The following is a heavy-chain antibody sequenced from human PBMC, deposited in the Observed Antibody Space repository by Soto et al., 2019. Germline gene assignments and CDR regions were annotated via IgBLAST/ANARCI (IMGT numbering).Heavy chain of an antibody. CDR3: ARRGSGSYYDY. J-gene: IGHJ4*02. CDR1: GFTFSSYA. CDR2: ISGSGDST. Sequence: EVQLLESGGGLVQPGGSLRLSCAASGFTFSSYAMRWVRQAPGKGLEWVSAISGSGDSTYYAHSVKGRFTISRDNSKNTLYLQMNSLRAEDTAVYYCARRGSGSYYDYWGQGTLVTVSS. V-gene: IGHV3-23*01. D-gene: IGHD1-26*01.